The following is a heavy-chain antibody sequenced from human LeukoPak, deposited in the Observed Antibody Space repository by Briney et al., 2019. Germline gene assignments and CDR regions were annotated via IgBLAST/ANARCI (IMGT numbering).Heavy chain of an antibody. V-gene: IGHV4-38-2*02. Sequence: PSETLSLTCTVSGYSISSGYYWGWIRQPPGKRLEWIGSIYHSGSTYYNPSLKSRVTISVDTSKNQFSLKLSSVTAADTAVYYCAASSGWSFDYWGQGTLVTVSS. CDR1: GYSISSGYY. D-gene: IGHD6-19*01. CDR2: IYHSGST. J-gene: IGHJ4*02. CDR3: AASSGWSFDY.